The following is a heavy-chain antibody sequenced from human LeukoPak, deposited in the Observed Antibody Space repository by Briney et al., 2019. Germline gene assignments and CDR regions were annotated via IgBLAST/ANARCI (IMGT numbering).Heavy chain of an antibody. CDR2: IIPIFGTA. J-gene: IGHJ4*02. D-gene: IGHD4-17*01. CDR1: GGTFSSYA. V-gene: IGHV1-69*05. CDR3: ARDGQVEMTTVPQLDY. Sequence: SVKVSCKASGGTFSSYAISLVRQAPGQGLEWMGRIIPIFGTANYAQKFQGRVTITTDESTSTAYMELSSLRSEDTAVYYCARDGQVEMTTVPQLDYWGQGTLVTVSS.